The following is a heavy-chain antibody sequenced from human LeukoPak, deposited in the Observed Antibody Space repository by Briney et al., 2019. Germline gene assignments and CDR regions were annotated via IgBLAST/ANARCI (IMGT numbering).Heavy chain of an antibody. CDR1: GFTFSSYA. J-gene: IGHJ4*02. D-gene: IGHD3-22*01. Sequence: GGSLRLSCAASGFTFSSYAMHWVRQAPGKGLEWVAVISYDGSNKYYADSVKGRFTISRDNSKNTLYLQMNSLRAEDTAVYYCARDHGLTMKLPDYWGQGTLVTVSS. V-gene: IGHV3-30*04. CDR3: ARDHGLTMKLPDY. CDR2: ISYDGSNK.